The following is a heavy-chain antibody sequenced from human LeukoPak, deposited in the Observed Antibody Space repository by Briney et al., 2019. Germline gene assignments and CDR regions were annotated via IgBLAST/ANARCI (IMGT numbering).Heavy chain of an antibody. CDR2: ISYDGSNK. CDR1: GFTFSSYG. V-gene: IGHV3-30*18. D-gene: IGHD3-10*01. CDR3: AKAFYGSNFDY. J-gene: IGHJ4*02. Sequence: GGSLRLSCAASGFTFSSYGMHWVRQAPGKGLEWVAVISYDGSNKYYADSVKGRFTISRGNSKNTLYLQMNSLRAEDTAVYYCAKAFYGSNFDYWGQGTLVTVSS.